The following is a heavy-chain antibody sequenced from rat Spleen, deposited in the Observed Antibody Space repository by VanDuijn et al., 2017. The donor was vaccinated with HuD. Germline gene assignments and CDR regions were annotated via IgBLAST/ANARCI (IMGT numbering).Heavy chain of an antibody. CDR2: INYSGST. CDR1: GFSITTHY. V-gene: IGHV3-1*01. J-gene: IGHJ4*01. D-gene: IGHD1-2*01. CDR3: AKSRGLYSSYIHVMDA. Sequence: EVQLQESGPGLVKPSQSLSLTCSVTGFSITTHYWDWIRKFPGNKMEWMGYINYSGSTTYNPSLKSRNSITRDSSKNQFFLQLNSVTTEDTATYYCAKSRGLYSSYIHVMDAWGQGASVTVSS.